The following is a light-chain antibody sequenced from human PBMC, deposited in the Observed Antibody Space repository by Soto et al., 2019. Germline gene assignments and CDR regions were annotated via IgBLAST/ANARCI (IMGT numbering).Light chain of an antibody. CDR1: QSVSST. CDR2: GAS. V-gene: IGKV3-15*01. J-gene: IGKJ4*01. CDR3: QQYNGWPLT. Sequence: MTQSPATLSVSPGERATLTCKASQSVSSTLAWYQQKPGQAPRLLIYGASTRASGIPARFSGSGSGTEFTLTISSLRSEDFAVYYCQQYNGWPLTFGGGTKVEIK.